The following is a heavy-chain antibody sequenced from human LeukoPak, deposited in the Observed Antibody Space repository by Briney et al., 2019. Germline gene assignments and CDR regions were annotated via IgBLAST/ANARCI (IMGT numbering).Heavy chain of an antibody. D-gene: IGHD3-9*01. CDR3: ARPALLRYFDWSPRTSAFDI. J-gene: IGHJ3*02. CDR1: GGSFSGYY. CDR2: INHSGST. Sequence: SETPSLTCAVYGGSFSGYYWSWIRQPPGKGLEWIGEINHSGSTNYNPSLKSRVTISVDTSKNQFSLKLSSVTAADTAVYYCARPALLRYFDWSPRTSAFDIWGQGTMVTVSS. V-gene: IGHV4-34*01.